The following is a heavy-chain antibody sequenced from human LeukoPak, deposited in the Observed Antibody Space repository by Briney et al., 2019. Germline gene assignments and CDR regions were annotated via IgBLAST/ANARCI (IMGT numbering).Heavy chain of an antibody. V-gene: IGHV4-59*01. CDR2: IYYSGST. J-gene: IGHJ5*02. Sequence: SETLSLTCTVSGGSISSYYWSWIRQPPGKGLEWIGYIYYSGSTNYNPSLKSRVTISVDTSKNQFSLKLSSVAAADTAVYYCARGGYYDLSAFDPWGQGTLVTVSS. CDR1: GGSISSYY. D-gene: IGHD3-22*01. CDR3: ARGGYYDLSAFDP.